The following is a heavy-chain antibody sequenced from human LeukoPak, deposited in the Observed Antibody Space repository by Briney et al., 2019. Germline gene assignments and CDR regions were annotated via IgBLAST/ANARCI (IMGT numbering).Heavy chain of an antibody. CDR3: ARDLVSSSRYGGAFDI. CDR1: GFTFDNYS. CDR2: ISWNSGSI. V-gene: IGHV3-9*01. Sequence: PGRSLRLSCAASGFTFDNYSMHWVRQAPGKGLEWVSGISWNSGSIGYADSVKGRFTISRDNAKNSLYLQMNSLRAEDTAVYYCARDLVSSSRYGGAFDIWGQGTMVTVSS. D-gene: IGHD6-13*01. J-gene: IGHJ3*02.